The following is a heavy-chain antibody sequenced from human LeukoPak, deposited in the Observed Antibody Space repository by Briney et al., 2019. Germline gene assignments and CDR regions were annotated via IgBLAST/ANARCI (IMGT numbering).Heavy chain of an antibody. CDR2: IYYSGST. Sequence: PSETLSLTCTVSGGSISSYYWSWIRQPPGKGLEWIGYIYYSGSTNYNPSLKSRVTISVDTSKNQFSLKLSSVTAADTAVYYCARRTRPQHIVVVTAIDWYFDLWGRGTLVTVSS. V-gene: IGHV4-59*08. J-gene: IGHJ2*01. CDR1: GGSISSYY. CDR3: ARRTRPQHIVVVTAIDWYFDL. D-gene: IGHD2-21*02.